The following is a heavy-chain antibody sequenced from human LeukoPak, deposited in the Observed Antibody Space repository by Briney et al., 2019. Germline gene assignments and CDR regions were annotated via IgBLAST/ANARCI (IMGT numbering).Heavy chain of an antibody. V-gene: IGHV3-7*03. CDR1: GFTFSSYW. CDR3: ARAVAAAAVYYFDY. Sequence: GGSLRLSCAASGFTFSSYWMSWVRQAPGKGLEWVANIKQDGSEKYYVDSVKGRFTISRDNAKNSLYLQMNSLRAEDTAVYYSARAVAAAAVYYFDYWGQGTLVTVSS. D-gene: IGHD6-13*01. CDR2: IKQDGSEK. J-gene: IGHJ4*02.